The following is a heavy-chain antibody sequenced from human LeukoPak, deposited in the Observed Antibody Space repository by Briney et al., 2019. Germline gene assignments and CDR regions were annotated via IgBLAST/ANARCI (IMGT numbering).Heavy chain of an antibody. CDR2: FDPEDGET. Sequence: GASVKVSCKFSGYTLTELSMHWVRQAPGKGLEGMGGFDPEDGETIYAQKFQGRVTMTEDTSTDTAYMELSSLRSEDTAVYYCATAPFIYFDYWGQGTLVTVSS. CDR3: ATAPFIYFDY. D-gene: IGHD3-10*01. CDR1: GYTLTELS. V-gene: IGHV1-24*01. J-gene: IGHJ4*02.